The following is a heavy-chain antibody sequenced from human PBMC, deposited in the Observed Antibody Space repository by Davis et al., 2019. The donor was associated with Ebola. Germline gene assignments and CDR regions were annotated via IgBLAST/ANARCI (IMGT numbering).Heavy chain of an antibody. V-gene: IGHV4-34*01. D-gene: IGHD6-6*01. CDR3: ARGWVAARPVWGY. CDR1: GGSFSGYY. Sequence: PSETLSLTCAVYGGSFSGYYWSWIRQPPGKGLEWIGEINHSGSTNYNPSLKSRVTISVDTSKNQFSLKLSSVTAADTAVYYCARGWVAARPVWGYWGQGTLVTVSS. CDR2: INHSGST. J-gene: IGHJ4*02.